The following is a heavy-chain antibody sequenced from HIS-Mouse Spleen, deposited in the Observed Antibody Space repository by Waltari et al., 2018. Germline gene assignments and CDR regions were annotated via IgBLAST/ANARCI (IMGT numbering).Heavy chain of an antibody. Sequence: VQLLESGGGLVQPGGSLRLSCAASGFTFSRYAMSWVRQAPGKGLEWIGSIYYSGSTYYNPSLKSRVTISVDTSKNQFSLKLSSVTAADTAVYYCARVPGDYSGAFDIWGQGTMVTVSS. CDR1: GFTFSRYA. V-gene: IGHV4-38-2*01. D-gene: IGHD4-17*01. CDR2: IYYSGST. CDR3: ARVPGDYSGAFDI. J-gene: IGHJ3*02.